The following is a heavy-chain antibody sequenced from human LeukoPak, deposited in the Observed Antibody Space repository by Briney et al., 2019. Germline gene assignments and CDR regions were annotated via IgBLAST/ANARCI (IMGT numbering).Heavy chain of an antibody. J-gene: IGHJ4*02. D-gene: IGHD2-2*01. CDR3: ASTPLPGSGGYCSGTSCLIFNY. Sequence: KPSETLSLTCTVSGGSISSSSYYWGWIRQAPGKGLEWIGSIYYSGNTYYNPSLKSRITISVDTSKNQFSLKLNSVTAADTAVYYCASTPLPGSGGYCSGTSCLIFNYWGRGTLVTVSS. V-gene: IGHV4-39*01. CDR2: IYYSGNT. CDR1: GGSISSSSYY.